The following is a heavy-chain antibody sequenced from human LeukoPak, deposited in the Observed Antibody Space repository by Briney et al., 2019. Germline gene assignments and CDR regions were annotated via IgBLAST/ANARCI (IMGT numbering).Heavy chain of an antibody. CDR1: GGSISSYY. CDR3: ARDSGFGTFDY. Sequence: SETLSLTCTVSGGSISSYYWSWIRQPPGKGLEWIGCIYYSGSTNYNPSLKSRVTISVDTSKNQFSLKLSSVTAADTAVYYCARDSGFGTFDYWGQGTLVTVSS. D-gene: IGHD3-10*01. V-gene: IGHV4-59*01. CDR2: IYYSGST. J-gene: IGHJ4*02.